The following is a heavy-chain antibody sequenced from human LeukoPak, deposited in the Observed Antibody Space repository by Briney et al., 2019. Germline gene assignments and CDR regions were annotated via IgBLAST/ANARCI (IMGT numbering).Heavy chain of an antibody. CDR1: GGTFSSYA. D-gene: IGHD3-3*01. CDR3: AENTIFGVDDAFDI. J-gene: IGHJ3*02. CDR2: IIPIFGTA. Sequence: SVKVSCKASGGTFSSYAISWVRQAPGQGLEWMGGIIPIFGTANYAQKFQGRVTITADKSTSTAYMELSSLRSEDTAVYYCAENTIFGVDDAFDIWGQGTMVTVSS. V-gene: IGHV1-69*06.